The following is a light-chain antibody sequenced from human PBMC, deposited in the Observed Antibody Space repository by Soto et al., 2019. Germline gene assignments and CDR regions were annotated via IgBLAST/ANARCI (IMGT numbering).Light chain of an antibody. CDR3: QPYNNWPPTWT. Sequence: EIVMTQSPATLSVSPGERATLSCRASQSVSSNLAWYQQKPGQAPRLLIYGASTRATGIPARLSGSGAGTEFALTISSLQSEDCAVYSWQPYNNWPPTWTFGQGTKVEIK. CDR2: GAS. V-gene: IGKV3-15*01. CDR1: QSVSSN. J-gene: IGKJ1*01.